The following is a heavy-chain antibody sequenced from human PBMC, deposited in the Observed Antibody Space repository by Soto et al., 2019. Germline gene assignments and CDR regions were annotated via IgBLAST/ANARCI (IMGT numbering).Heavy chain of an antibody. CDR1: GFTFDDYA. CDR3: AKDGGRGIYYYYGMDV. J-gene: IGHJ6*02. Sequence: GGSLRLSCAASGFTFDDYAMHWVRQAPGKGLEWVSLISWDGGSTYYADSVKGRFTISRDNSKNSLYLQMNSLRAEDTAMDYCAKDGGRGIYYYYGMDVWGQGTTVTVSS. CDR2: ISWDGGST. V-gene: IGHV3-43D*03. D-gene: IGHD3-16*01.